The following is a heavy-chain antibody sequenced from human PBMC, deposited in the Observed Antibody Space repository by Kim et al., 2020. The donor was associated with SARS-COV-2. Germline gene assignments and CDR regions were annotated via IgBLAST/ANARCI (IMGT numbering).Heavy chain of an antibody. Sequence: SGPTLVNPTQTLTLTCTFSGFSLSTSGMCVSWIRQPPGKALEWLARIDWDDDKYYSTSLKTRLTISKDTSKNQVVLTMTNMDPVDTATYYCARIIPNYDSSGYDAFDIWGQGTMVTVSS. CDR1: GFSLSTSGMC. CDR2: IDWDDDK. J-gene: IGHJ3*02. CDR3: ARIIPNYDSSGYDAFDI. V-gene: IGHV2-70*11. D-gene: IGHD3-22*01.